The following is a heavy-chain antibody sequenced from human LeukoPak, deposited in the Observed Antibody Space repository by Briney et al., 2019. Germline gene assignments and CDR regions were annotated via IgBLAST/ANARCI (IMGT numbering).Heavy chain of an antibody. CDR1: AGSISAYY. CDR2: TSDSGSS. D-gene: IGHD3-16*02. V-gene: IGHV4-59*08. Sequence: SETLSLTCTVSAGSISAYYWTWIRQPPGKGLEWICYTSDSGSSNYKSSLKSRFSMSVDTSKRQFSLTLPSVTAADTAVYYCARIVRQDGGYLDLWGRGSLVTVSS. CDR3: ARIVRQDGGYLDL. J-gene: IGHJ2*01.